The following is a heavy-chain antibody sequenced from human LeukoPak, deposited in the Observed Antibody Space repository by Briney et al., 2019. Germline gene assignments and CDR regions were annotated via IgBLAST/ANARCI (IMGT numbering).Heavy chain of an antibody. Sequence: AGGSQRLPCAASGFTVSSYAMHWVRQPIGKGLEWVSALGIAGDTFYPGSVKGRFTISRENARNSLYLQMNSLRAEDTAMYYCARQMQSHGNFDSWGQGTLVTVSS. CDR2: LGIAGDT. CDR3: ARQMQSHGNFDS. CDR1: GFTVSSYA. D-gene: IGHD1-26*01. V-gene: IGHV3-13*01. J-gene: IGHJ4*02.